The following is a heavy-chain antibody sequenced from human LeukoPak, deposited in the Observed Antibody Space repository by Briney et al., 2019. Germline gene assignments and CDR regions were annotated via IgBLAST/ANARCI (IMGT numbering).Heavy chain of an antibody. CDR2: ISAYNGNT. Sequence: GASVKVSCKASGYTFTNYGISWVRQAPGQGLEWMGWISAYNGNTNYAQKLQGRVTMTTDTSTSTAYMELRSLRSDDTAVYYCARLTFGGVIVKDSDYWGQGTLVTVSS. CDR3: ARLTFGGVIVKDSDY. V-gene: IGHV1-18*01. D-gene: IGHD3-16*02. CDR1: GYTFTNYG. J-gene: IGHJ4*02.